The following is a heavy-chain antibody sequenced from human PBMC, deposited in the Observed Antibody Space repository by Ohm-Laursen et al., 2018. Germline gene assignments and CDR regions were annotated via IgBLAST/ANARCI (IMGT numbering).Heavy chain of an antibody. Sequence: SLRLSCSASGFTFSSYEKNWLCQAPGKGLEWVSYIRSSGSTIHYADSVKGRFTISRDNAKNSLYLQMNSLRAEETAVYHCARDPVRGLTDYWGQGTLVTVSS. J-gene: IGHJ4*02. V-gene: IGHV3-48*03. CDR1: GFTFSSYE. CDR2: IRSSGSTI. CDR3: ARDPVRGLTDY. D-gene: IGHD3-16*01.